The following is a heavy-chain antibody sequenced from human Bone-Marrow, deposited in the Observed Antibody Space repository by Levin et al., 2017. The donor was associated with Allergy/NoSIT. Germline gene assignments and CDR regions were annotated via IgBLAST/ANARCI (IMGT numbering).Heavy chain of an antibody. CDR2: IFHSGST. CDR3: ARGGAVLNSGAIDH. Sequence: PDLLSLNCEVSNYSISSGYYWTWIRQPPGRALEWIGNIFHSGSTDYTTSLKSRVTISVDTSKNEFSLKLSSVTAADTAVYFCARGGAVLNSGAIDHWGQGTLVTVSS. J-gene: IGHJ4*02. V-gene: IGHV4-38-2*01. CDR1: NYSISSGYY. D-gene: IGHD4/OR15-4a*01.